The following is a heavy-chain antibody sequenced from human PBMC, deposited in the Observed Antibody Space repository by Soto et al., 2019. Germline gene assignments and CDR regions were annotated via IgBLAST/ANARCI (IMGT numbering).Heavy chain of an antibody. CDR1: GDSVSSNSAA. D-gene: IGHD1-7*01. J-gene: IGHJ6*03. V-gene: IGHV6-1*01. CDR2: TYYRSRWYN. Sequence: QVQLQESGPGLVKPSQTLSLTCAISGDSVSSNSAAWNWIRQSPSRGLEWLGRTYYRSRWYNDYAVSVKSRITVNPDPSKNQFSLQLTSVTPEDTAVYYCAGTTSHYWYYMDVWGKGTPVTVSS. CDR3: AGTTSHYWYYMDV.